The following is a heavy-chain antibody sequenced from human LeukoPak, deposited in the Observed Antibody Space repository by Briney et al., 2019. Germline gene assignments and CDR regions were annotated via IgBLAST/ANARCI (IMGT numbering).Heavy chain of an antibody. J-gene: IGHJ3*02. V-gene: IGHV3-23*01. CDR1: GFTFSSYA. D-gene: IGHD3-3*01. CDR3: AKVAILGVVLDAFDI. Sequence: GGSLRLSCAASGFTFSSYAMSWVRQAPGKGLEWVSAISGSGGSTYYADSVKGRFTISRDNSKNTLYLQMNSLSADDTAIYYCAKVAILGVVLDAFDIWGQGTMVTVSS. CDR2: ISGSGGST.